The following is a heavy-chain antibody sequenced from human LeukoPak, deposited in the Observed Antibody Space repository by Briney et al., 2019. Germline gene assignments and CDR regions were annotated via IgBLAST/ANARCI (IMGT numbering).Heavy chain of an antibody. CDR1: GFTFSNYW. J-gene: IGHJ4*02. Sequence: GGSLRLSCAASGFTFSNYWMSWVRQAPGKGLEWVANIKQDGSEKYYVDSVKGRFTISRDNAKNSLYLQMNSLRAEDTAVYYCARRGYSYGSDYWGQGTLVTVSS. CDR3: ARRGYSYGSDY. CDR2: IKQDGSEK. D-gene: IGHD5-18*01. V-gene: IGHV3-7*01.